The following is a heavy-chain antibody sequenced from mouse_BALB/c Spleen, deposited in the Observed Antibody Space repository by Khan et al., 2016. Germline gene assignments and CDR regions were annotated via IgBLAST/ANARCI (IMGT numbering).Heavy chain of an antibody. CDR3: ARGVLLYAMDY. CDR2: IYPGDGST. Sequence: QVRLQQSGAELMKPGASVKISCKATGYTFSSYLLEWVKERPGHGLEWIGWIYPGDGSTKYNEKFKGKATLNADKSSSTAYMQLSSLTSENSAVYFCARGVLLYAMDYWGQGTSVTVSS. V-gene: IGHV1S56*01. D-gene: IGHD6-1*01. J-gene: IGHJ4*01. CDR1: GYTFSSYL.